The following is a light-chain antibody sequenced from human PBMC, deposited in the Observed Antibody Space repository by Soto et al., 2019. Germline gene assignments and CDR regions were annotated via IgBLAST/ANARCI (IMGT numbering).Light chain of an antibody. Sequence: DIQMTQSPSSLSASVGDRVTITCRPSQGISNSLAWYQQKPGKVPMLLIHAASTLQSGVSSRFSGSGSGTHFTLTISSLQPEDVATYYCQKYDSAPTFGPGTK. CDR2: AAS. CDR1: QGISNS. CDR3: QKYDSAPT. V-gene: IGKV1-27*01. J-gene: IGKJ1*01.